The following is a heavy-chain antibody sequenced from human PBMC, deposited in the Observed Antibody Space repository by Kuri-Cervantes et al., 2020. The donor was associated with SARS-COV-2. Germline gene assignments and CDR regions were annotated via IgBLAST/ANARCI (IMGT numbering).Heavy chain of an antibody. CDR1: GGYFSGYY. V-gene: IGHV4-34*01. J-gene: IGHJ6*04. D-gene: IGHD4-23*01. CDR3: ARPGGFLDV. Sequence: ESLKISCAVYGGYFSGYYWSWIRQPPGKGLEWIGEINHSGSTNYNPSLKSRVTISVDTSKNQFSLKLSSVTAADTAVYYCARPGGFLDVWGKGTTVTVSS. CDR2: INHSGST.